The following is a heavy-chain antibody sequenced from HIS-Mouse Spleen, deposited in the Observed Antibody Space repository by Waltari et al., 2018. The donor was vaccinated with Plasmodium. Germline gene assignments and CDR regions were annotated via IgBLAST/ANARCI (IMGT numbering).Heavy chain of an antibody. J-gene: IGHJ3*02. V-gene: IGHV3-66*01. D-gene: IGHD2-15*01. Sequence: EVQLVESGGGLVQPGGSLRLSCAASGFTVSSNYMSWVRQAPGKGLGWGSVNYSGWSTNYADSVKGRFTISRDNSKNTLYLQMNSLRAEDTAVYYCARGYCSGGSCYSAFDIWGQGTMVTVSS. CDR3: ARGYCSGGSCYSAFDI. CDR1: GFTVSSNY. CDR2: NYSGWST.